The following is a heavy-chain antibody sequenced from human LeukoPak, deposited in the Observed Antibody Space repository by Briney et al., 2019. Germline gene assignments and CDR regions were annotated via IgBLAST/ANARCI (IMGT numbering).Heavy chain of an antibody. CDR2: ISSSSSYI. V-gene: IGHV3-21*01. CDR1: GFTFSSYS. D-gene: IGHD3-22*01. J-gene: IGHJ4*02. CDR3: ARSNHYYDSSGYFR. Sequence: GGSLRLSCAASGFTFSSYSMNWVRQAPGKGLEWVSSISSSSSYIYYADSVKGRFTISRDNAKNSLYLQMSSLRAEDTAVYYCARSNHYYDSSGYFRWGQGTLVTVSS.